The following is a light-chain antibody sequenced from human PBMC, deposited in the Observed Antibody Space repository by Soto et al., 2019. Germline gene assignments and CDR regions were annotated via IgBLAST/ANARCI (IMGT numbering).Light chain of an antibody. CDR3: QKYNSAPQT. CDR2: AAS. Sequence: DIQMTQSPSSLSASVGDRVTITCRASQDISNYLAWYQQKPGKVPKLLIYAASTARSGVPSRFSGSGSVTDFTLTISSLQPEDVATYYYQKYNSAPQTLGKGTKVEVK. J-gene: IGKJ1*01. CDR1: QDISNY. V-gene: IGKV1-27*01.